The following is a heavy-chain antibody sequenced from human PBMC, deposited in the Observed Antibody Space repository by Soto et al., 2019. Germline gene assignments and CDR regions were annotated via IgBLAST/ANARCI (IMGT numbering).Heavy chain of an antibody. CDR2: IYYSGST. V-gene: IGHV4-59*01. D-gene: IGHD3-10*01. J-gene: IGHJ5*02. CDR3: ARGYGSGSYLTGRQVWGLDP. CDR1: GGSISSYY. Sequence: PSETLSLTCTVSGGSISSYYWSWIRQPPGKGLEWIGYIYYSGSTNYNPSLKSRVTISVDTSKNQFSLRLSSVTAADTAVYYCARGYGSGSYLTGRQVWGLDPWGQGTLVTVSS.